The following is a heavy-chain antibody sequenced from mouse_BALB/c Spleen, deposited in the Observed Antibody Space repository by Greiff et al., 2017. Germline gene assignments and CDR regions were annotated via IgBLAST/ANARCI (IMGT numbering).Heavy chain of an antibody. Sequence: VQLQQSGPELVKPGASVKISCKASGYTFTDYNMHWVKQSHGKSLEWIGYIYPYNGGTGYNQKFKSKATLTVDNSSSTAYMELRSLTSEDSAVYYCARLIIHYYGHWYFDVWGAGTTVTVSS. CDR2: IYPYNGGT. J-gene: IGHJ1*01. V-gene: IGHV1S29*02. CDR3: ARLIIHYYGHWYFDV. D-gene: IGHD1-2*01. CDR1: GYTFTDYN.